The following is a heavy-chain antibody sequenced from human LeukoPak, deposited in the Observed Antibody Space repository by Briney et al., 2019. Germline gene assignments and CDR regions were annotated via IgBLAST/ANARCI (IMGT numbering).Heavy chain of an antibody. V-gene: IGHV5-51*01. D-gene: IGHD3-10*01. CDR3: ARHFDYDGKGALDY. CDR2: IYPGDSDT. CDR1: GYSFTIYW. J-gene: IGHJ4*02. Sequence: GESLKISCKGSGYSFTIYWIAWVRQMPGKGLEWMGIIYPGDSDTRYSPSFQGQVTISADKSTAYLQWSSLRAPDTATYYCARHFDYDGKGALDYWGQGTLVTVSS.